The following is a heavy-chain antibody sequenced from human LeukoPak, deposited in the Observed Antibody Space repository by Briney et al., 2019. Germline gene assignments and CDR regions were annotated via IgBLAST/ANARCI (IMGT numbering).Heavy chain of an antibody. Sequence: ASVKVSCKASGYTFTGYYMHWVRQAPGQGLEWMGWINPNSGGTNYAQKFQGRVTITADKSTSTAYMELSSLRSEDTAVYYCARVNYYDNYFDYWGQGTLVTVSS. J-gene: IGHJ4*02. V-gene: IGHV1-2*02. CDR3: ARVNYYDNYFDY. CDR2: INPNSGGT. CDR1: GYTFTGYY. D-gene: IGHD3-22*01.